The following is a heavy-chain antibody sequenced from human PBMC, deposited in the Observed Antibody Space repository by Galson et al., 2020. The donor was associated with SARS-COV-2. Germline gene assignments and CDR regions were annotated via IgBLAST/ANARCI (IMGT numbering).Heavy chain of an antibody. Sequence: SQTLSLTCTVSGGSISSGGYYWSWIRQHPGKGLEWIGYIYYSGSTYYNPSLKSRVTISVDTSKNQFSLKLSSVTAADTAVYYCAREFVRQQLDLLYMDVWGKGTTVTVSS. CDR2: IYYSGST. V-gene: IGHV4-31*03. CDR1: GGSISSGGYY. J-gene: IGHJ6*03. D-gene: IGHD6-13*01. CDR3: AREFVRQQLDLLYMDV.